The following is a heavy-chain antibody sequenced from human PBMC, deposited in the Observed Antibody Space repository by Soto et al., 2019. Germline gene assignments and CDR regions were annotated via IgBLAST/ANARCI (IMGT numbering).Heavy chain of an antibody. CDR3: ARADRTLVTSYGLDV. CDR1: GGSFSGFY. D-gene: IGHD2-21*02. CDR2: INHSGTT. J-gene: IGHJ6*02. V-gene: IGHV4-34*01. Sequence: NPSETLSLTCAVSGGSFSGFYWTWIRQPPGEGLEWIGEINHSGTTNFNPSLRSRLTISLDSSKKHFSLKLTSMTAADAAVYYCARADRTLVTSYGLDVWGQGTKVTVSS.